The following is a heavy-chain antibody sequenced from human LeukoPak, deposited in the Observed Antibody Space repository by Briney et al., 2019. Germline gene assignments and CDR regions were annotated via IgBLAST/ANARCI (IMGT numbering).Heavy chain of an antibody. D-gene: IGHD4-17*01. J-gene: IGHJ4*02. CDR1: GFTFSSCW. Sequence: GGSLRLSCAAPGFTFSSCWMSWVRQAPGRGLGWVSNINQDGSQSDYVDSLKGRFTISRDNAKNSVYLQMNSLRAEDTAVYFCARDKPNGDSYFPFWGQGTLVTVSS. V-gene: IGHV3-7*01. CDR2: INQDGSQS. CDR3: ARDKPNGDSYFPF.